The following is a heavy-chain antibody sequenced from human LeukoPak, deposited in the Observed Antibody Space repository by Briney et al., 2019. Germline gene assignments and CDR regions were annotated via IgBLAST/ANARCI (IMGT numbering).Heavy chain of an antibody. D-gene: IGHD3-10*01. Sequence: SETLSLTCTVSGGSISSYYWGWIRQSAGKRLEWVGRIYSSGSTNYNPSLKSRVLISVDTSKNQFSLKLGSVTAADTAVYYCARDPGLMVRGSRRGYDGNYYYMDVWGKGTTVTISS. CDR2: IYSSGST. V-gene: IGHV4-4*07. CDR1: GGSISSYY. CDR3: ARDPGLMVRGSRRGYDGNYYYMDV. J-gene: IGHJ6*03.